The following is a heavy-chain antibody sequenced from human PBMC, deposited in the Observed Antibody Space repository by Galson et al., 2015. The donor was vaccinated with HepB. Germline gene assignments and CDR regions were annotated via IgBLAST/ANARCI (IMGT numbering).Heavy chain of an antibody. V-gene: IGHV4-39*01. Sequence: SETLSLTCTVSGGSISSSSYYWGWIRQPPGKGLEWIGSIYYSGSTYYNPSLKSRVTISVDTSKNQFSLKLSSVTAADTAVYYCARQGPAAVHDAFDIWGQGTMVTVSS. CDR1: GGSISSSSYY. CDR2: IYYSGST. J-gene: IGHJ3*02. CDR3: ARQGPAAVHDAFDI. D-gene: IGHD2-2*01.